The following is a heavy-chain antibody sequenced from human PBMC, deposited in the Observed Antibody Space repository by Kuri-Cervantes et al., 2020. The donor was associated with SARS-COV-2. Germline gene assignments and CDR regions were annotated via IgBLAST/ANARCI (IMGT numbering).Heavy chain of an antibody. V-gene: IGHV4-34*01. J-gene: IGHJ6*02. Sequence: SETLSLTCAVYGGSFSDYYWTWIRQPPGKGLEWIGEINHSGSTNYNPSLKSRVTISVDTSKNQLSLKLSSVTAADTAVYYCARAVYDFWSGYSHYYYYYGMDVWGQGTTVTVSS. D-gene: IGHD3-3*01. CDR1: GGSFSDYY. CDR3: ARAVYDFWSGYSHYYYYYGMDV. CDR2: INHSGST.